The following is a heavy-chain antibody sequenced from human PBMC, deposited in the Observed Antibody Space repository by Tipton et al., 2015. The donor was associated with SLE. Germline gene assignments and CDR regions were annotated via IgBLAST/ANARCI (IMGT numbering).Heavy chain of an antibody. J-gene: IGHJ4*02. CDR3: ARGLPVAGNYFDY. D-gene: IGHD6-19*01. V-gene: IGHV1-46*01. CDR1: GYTFTGYY. CDR2: INPTTGRT. Sequence: QSGAEVKKSGASVKVSCKASGYTFTGYYMHWVRQAPGQGLEWMGLINPTTGRTDYAQKFQARVTMTRDTSTSTVYMELSSLISDDTAVYYCARGLPVAGNYFDYWGQGTLVTVSS.